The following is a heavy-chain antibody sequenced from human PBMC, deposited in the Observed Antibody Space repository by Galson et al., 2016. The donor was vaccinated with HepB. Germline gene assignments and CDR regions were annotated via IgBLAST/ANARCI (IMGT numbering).Heavy chain of an antibody. CDR1: GFSFSTYV. CDR2: ISGTGGTT. J-gene: IGHJ4*02. V-gene: IGHV3-23*01. D-gene: IGHD5/OR15-5a*01. Sequence: SLRLSCAASGFSFSTYVMSWVRQAPGKGLEWVSAISGTGGTTYYADSVKGRFTISRDNSQNTLFLQMNSLRADDTALYYCAKDLTGSTYWGRGTLVTVSS. CDR3: AKDLTGSTY.